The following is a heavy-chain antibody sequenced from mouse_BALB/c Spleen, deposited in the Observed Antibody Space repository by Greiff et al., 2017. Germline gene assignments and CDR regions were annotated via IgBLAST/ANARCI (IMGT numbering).Heavy chain of an antibody. CDR1: GFNIKDTY. V-gene: IGHV14-3*02. J-gene: IGHJ4*01. D-gene: IGHD2-4*01. Sequence: VQLKESGAELVKPGASVKLSCTASGFNIKDTYMHWVKQRPEQGLEWIGRIDPANGNTKYDPKFQGKATITADTSSNTAYLQLSSLTSEDTAVYYCASRGLRHYYAMDYWGQGTSVTVSS. CDR3: ASRGLRHYYAMDY. CDR2: IDPANGNT.